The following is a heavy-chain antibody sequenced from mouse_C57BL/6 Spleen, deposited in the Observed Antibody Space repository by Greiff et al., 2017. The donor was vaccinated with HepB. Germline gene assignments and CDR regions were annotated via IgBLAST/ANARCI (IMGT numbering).Heavy chain of an antibody. D-gene: IGHD4-1*01. V-gene: IGHV1-50*01. J-gene: IGHJ2*01. CDR1: GYTFTSYW. CDR3: ARSAGTGYFDY. Sequence: VKLQQPGAELVKPGASVKLSCKASGYTFTSYWMQWVKQRPGQGLEWIGEIDPSDSYTNYNQKFKGKATLTVDTSSSTAYMQLSSLTSEDSAVYYCARSAGTGYFDYWGQGTTLTVSS. CDR2: IDPSDSYT.